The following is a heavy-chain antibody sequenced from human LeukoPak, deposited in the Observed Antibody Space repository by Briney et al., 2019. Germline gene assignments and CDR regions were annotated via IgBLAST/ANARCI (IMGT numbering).Heavy chain of an antibody. D-gene: IGHD3-22*01. V-gene: IGHV4-59*01. Sequence: SETLSDTRMLPADFISGMYGSSVRQPPGKGLEWIGHVYYSGSTNYNPSLKSRVTISLDRDYDQFSLKLSSVSTADTAAYYCARVNAVIGGNAFDIWGQGTMVTVSS. CDR2: VYYSGST. CDR1: ADFISGMY. CDR3: ARVNAVIGGNAFDI. J-gene: IGHJ3*02.